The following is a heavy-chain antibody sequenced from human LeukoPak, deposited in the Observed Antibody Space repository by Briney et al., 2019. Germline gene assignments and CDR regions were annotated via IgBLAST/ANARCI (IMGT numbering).Heavy chain of an antibody. V-gene: IGHV3-23*01. D-gene: IGHD3-9*01. CDR2: ITGSGTNR. CDR3: VIWGDYDVLTGYYVPDY. Sequence: GGSLRLSCVASGFTFSNYAMSWVRQAPGKGLEWASAITGSGTNRYYADSLKGRFTTSRDNSKNTVFLQMNSLRHEDTAIYYCVIWGDYDVLTGYYVPDYWGQGTLVTVAS. J-gene: IGHJ4*02. CDR1: GFTFSNYA.